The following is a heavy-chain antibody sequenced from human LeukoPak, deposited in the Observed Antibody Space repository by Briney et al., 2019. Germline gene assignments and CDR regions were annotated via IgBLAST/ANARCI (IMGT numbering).Heavy chain of an antibody. CDR2: IYYSGST. Sequence: KPSETLSLTCTVSDGSISSYYWSWIRQPPGKGLEWIGYIYYSGSTNYNPSLKSRVTISVDTSKNQFSLKLSSVTAADTAVYYCARTGRLLGLDYWGQGTLVTVSS. V-gene: IGHV4-59*08. CDR1: DGSISSYY. CDR3: ARTGRLLGLDY. D-gene: IGHD5-12*01. J-gene: IGHJ4*02.